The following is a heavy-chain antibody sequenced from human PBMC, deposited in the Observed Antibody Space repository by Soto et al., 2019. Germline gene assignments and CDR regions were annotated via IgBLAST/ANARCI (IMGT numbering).Heavy chain of an antibody. CDR2: ISAYNGNT. CDR3: ARKGEYDILTGYYENFDY. Sequence: ASVKVSCKASGYTFTSYDINWVRQATGQGLEWMGWISAYNGNTNYAQKFQGRVTMTRNTSISTAYMELSSLRSEDTAVYYCARKGEYDILTGYYENFDYWGQGTLVTVSS. J-gene: IGHJ4*02. D-gene: IGHD3-9*01. CDR1: GYTFTSYD. V-gene: IGHV1-8*01.